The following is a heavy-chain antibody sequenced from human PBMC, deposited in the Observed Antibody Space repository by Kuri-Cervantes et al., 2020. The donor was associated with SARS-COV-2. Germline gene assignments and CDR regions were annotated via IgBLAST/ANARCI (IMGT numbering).Heavy chain of an antibody. CDR1: GFTFSSYA. D-gene: IGHD6-19*01. CDR3: AKDSYSSGWYWFDP. CDR2: IYSGGSNT. J-gene: IGHJ5*02. Sequence: GESLKISCAASGFTFSSYAMSWVRQAPGKGLEWVSVIYSGGSNTYYADSVKGRFTISRDNSKNTLYLQMNSLRAEDTAVYCCAKDSYSSGWYWFDPWGQGTLVTVSS. V-gene: IGHV3-23*03.